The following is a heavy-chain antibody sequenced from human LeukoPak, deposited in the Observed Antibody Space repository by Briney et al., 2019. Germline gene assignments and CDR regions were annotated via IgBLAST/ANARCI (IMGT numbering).Heavy chain of an antibody. V-gene: IGHV4-59*01. CDR3: ARGQGDSSGYLSYYYYGMDV. CDR1: GGSISSYY. J-gene: IGHJ6*02. CDR2: IYYSGST. Sequence: SETLSLTCTVSGGSISSYYWSWIRQPPGKGLEWIGYIYYSGSTNDNPSLKSRVTISVDTSKNQFSLKLSSVTAADTAVYYCARGQGDSSGYLSYYYYGMDVWGQGTTVTVSS. D-gene: IGHD3-22*01.